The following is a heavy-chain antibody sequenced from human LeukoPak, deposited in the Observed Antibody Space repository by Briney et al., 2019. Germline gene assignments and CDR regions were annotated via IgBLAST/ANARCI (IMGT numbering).Heavy chain of an antibody. Sequence: PGGSLRLSCTASGLTFSSYVMSWVRQAPGKGLEWVSTISGTGGSTFYADSVKGRFTISRDNSKSTMYLQMNSLRAEDTATYYCPPPRGDSSGYYYVYWGQGTLVTVSS. D-gene: IGHD3-22*01. J-gene: IGHJ4*02. CDR2: ISGTGGST. CDR3: PPPRGDSSGYYYVY. V-gene: IGHV3-23*01. CDR1: GLTFSSYV.